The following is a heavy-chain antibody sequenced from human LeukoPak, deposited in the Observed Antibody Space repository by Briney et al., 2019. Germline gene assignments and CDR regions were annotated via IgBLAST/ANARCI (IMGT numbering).Heavy chain of an antibody. CDR3: AKDPRKVRVSVVPAARYMDV. J-gene: IGHJ6*03. V-gene: IGHV3-53*05. CDR2: IYSGGSI. CDR1: GFTVSSNY. Sequence: PGGSLRLSCAASGFTVSSNYMSWVRQAPGKGLEWVSVIYSGGSIYYADSVKGRFTISRDNSKNTLSLQMNSLRSEDTAVYYCAKDPRKVRVSVVPAARYMDVWGKGTTVTISS. D-gene: IGHD2-2*01.